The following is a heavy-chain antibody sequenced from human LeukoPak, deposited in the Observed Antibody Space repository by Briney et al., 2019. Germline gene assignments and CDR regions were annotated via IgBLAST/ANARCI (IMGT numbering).Heavy chain of an antibody. V-gene: IGHV3-48*03. CDR3: TTQDLVVVPAASHYFDY. D-gene: IGHD2-15*01. CDR2: ISQSGDAK. Sequence: SGRSLRLSCAASGFMFDTYAMNWVSQAPGKGLEWVSYISQSGDAKYYADSVKGRFTISRDNARNSLYLQMNSLRAEDTAIYYCTTQDLVVVPAASHYFDYWGQGILIIVSA. J-gene: IGHJ4*02. CDR1: GFMFDTYA.